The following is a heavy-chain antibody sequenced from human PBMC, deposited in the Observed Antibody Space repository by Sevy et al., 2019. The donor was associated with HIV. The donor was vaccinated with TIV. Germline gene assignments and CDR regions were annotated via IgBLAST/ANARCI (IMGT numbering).Heavy chain of an antibody. J-gene: IGHJ3*01. CDR2: ISFDGTDK. CDR1: GFTFSSYP. Sequence: GSLRLSCAASGFTFSSYPMHWVRQAPGKGLEWVSFISFDGTDKYYADSVKGRFTITRDNSKNTLFLQMNSLRAEDTAFYYCVRETTMLPRGAFDFWGQGTMVTISS. D-gene: IGHD3-10*01. CDR3: VRETTMLPRGAFDF. V-gene: IGHV3-30-3*01.